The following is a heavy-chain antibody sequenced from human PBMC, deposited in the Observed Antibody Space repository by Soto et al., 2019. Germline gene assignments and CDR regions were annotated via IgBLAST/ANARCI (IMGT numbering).Heavy chain of an antibody. D-gene: IGHD3-3*02. Sequence: QVQLVQSGAEVMESGASVKVSCKSSGYTFSGYYIHWVRQAPGQAPEWVGEIGPKSGDTRYAQKFQCRVTMVKDTSITTEYMELRNLSPDDKAVYFYGRGRSGEIVFLYWGQGTLVT. CDR2: IGPKSGDT. V-gene: IGHV1-2*02. CDR1: GYTFSGYY. CDR3: GRGRSGEIVFLY. J-gene: IGHJ4*02.